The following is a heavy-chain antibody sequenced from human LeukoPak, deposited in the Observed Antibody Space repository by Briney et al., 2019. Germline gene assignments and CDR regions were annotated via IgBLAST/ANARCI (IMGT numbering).Heavy chain of an antibody. CDR1: GFTFNKFW. D-gene: IGHD4-17*01. J-gene: IGHJ6*04. Sequence: GGSLRLSCAASGFTFNKFWMTWVRQAPGKGLEWVANIKQDGSDKYYVDSVKGRFTISRDNAENSVHLQMNSPRAEDTAVYYCARDWDDYGDSVPARGGVDVWGKGTTVTVSS. V-gene: IGHV3-7*03. CDR2: IKQDGSDK. CDR3: ARDWDDYGDSVPARGGVDV.